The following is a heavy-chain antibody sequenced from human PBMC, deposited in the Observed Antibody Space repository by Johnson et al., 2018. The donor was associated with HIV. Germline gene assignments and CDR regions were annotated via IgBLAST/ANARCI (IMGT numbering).Heavy chain of an antibody. Sequence: VESGGGLVQPGGSLRLSCAASGFTFSSSWMNWVRQAPGKGLEWVANIKQDGSQKSYVDSVKGRFTISRDNSKNTLYLEMNSLRAEDTAVYYCARERIGYSSSGDAFDLWGQETVVTVAS. V-gene: IGHV3-7*01. CDR1: GFTFSSSW. CDR3: ARERIGYSSSGDAFDL. CDR2: IKQDGSQK. J-gene: IGHJ3*01. D-gene: IGHD2-2*01.